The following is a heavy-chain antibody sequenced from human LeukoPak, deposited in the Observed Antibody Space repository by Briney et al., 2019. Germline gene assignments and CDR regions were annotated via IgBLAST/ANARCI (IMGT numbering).Heavy chain of an antibody. CDR2: ISYDASNK. V-gene: IGHV3-30-3*01. CDR3: ARAVGRGSGGHFDY. D-gene: IGHD2-15*01. Sequence: GGSLRLSCAASGFTFSNAWMNWVRQAPGKGLEWVAVISYDASNKYYADSVKGRFTISRDNSKNTLYLQMNSLRAEDTAVYYCARAVGRGSGGHFDYSGQGNLVTVSS. J-gene: IGHJ4*02. CDR1: GFTFSNAW.